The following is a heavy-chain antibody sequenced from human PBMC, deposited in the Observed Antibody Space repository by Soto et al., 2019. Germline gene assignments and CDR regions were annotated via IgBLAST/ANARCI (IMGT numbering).Heavy chain of an antibody. CDR1: SGSFSGYY. D-gene: IGHD3-22*01. Sequence: SETLSLTCSIYSGSFSGYYWSWIRQPPGKGLEWIGEISQSGNTNYSPSLKSRVSISIDTSKKQFSLNLASVSAADTAVYYCARVGPWVPYYYDSSPYTFENWFDPWGQGTLVTVS. J-gene: IGHJ5*02. V-gene: IGHV4-34*01. CDR2: ISQSGNT. CDR3: ARVGPWVPYYYDSSPYTFENWFDP.